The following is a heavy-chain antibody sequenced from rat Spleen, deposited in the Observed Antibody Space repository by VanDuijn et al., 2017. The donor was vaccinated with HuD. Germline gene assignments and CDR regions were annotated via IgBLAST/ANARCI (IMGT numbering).Heavy chain of an antibody. CDR3: ARSGPGGWYFDF. J-gene: IGHJ1*01. D-gene: IGHD1-4*01. V-gene: IGHV2S61*01. CDR1: GFSLSSYG. CDR2: IWDNGNT. Sequence: QVQLKESGPGLVQPSQTLSLTCTVSGFSLSSYGVIWVRQPPGKGLEWMGVIWDNGNTNYNSALKSRLSISRDTSKSQVFLKMNNLQTEDTAMYFCARSGPGGWYFDFWGPGTMVTVSS.